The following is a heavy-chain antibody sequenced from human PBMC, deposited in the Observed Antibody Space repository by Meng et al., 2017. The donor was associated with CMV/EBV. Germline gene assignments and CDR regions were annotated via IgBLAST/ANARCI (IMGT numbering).Heavy chain of an antibody. D-gene: IGHD2-15*01. CDR1: GFNFSSYA. V-gene: IGHV3-23*01. CDR3: AKAQYSQYCSGGSCYRVRSYYYYYGMDV. Sequence: GESLKISCAASGFNFSSYAMSWVRQAPGKGLEWVSAISGSGGSTYYADSVKGRFTISRDNSKNTLYLQMNSLRAEDTAVYYCAKAQYSQYCSGGSCYRVRSYYYYYGMDVWGQGTTVTVSS. CDR2: ISGSGGST. J-gene: IGHJ6*02.